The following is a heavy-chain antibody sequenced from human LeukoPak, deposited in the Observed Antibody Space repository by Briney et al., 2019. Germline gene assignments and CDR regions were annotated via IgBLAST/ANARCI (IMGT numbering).Heavy chain of an antibody. D-gene: IGHD1-1*01. Sequence: SETLSLTCTVSAGSISSYYWTWIRQPPGKGLEWIGYIYYSGSTNYNPSLKSRVTISVDTSKNQFSLKLSSVTAADTAVYYCARGLGYEFDLWGRGTLVTVSS. V-gene: IGHV4-59*12. J-gene: IGHJ2*01. CDR2: IYYSGST. CDR1: AGSISSYY. CDR3: ARGLGYEFDL.